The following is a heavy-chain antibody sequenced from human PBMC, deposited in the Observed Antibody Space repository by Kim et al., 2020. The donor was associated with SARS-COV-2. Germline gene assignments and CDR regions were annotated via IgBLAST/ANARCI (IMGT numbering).Heavy chain of an antibody. CDR2: LSGSGNSA. D-gene: IGHD5-18*01. CDR1: GFTFSNSA. CDR3: ANCGYTYALVDY. J-gene: IGHJ4*02. V-gene: IGHV3-23*01. Sequence: GGSLRLSCAASGFTFSNSAMSWVRQAPGKGLEWVSSLSGSGNSAYYADSVKGRFTVSRDNSKDTLYLQMNSLRTEDTAVYYCANCGYTYALVDYWGQGTLVTVSS.